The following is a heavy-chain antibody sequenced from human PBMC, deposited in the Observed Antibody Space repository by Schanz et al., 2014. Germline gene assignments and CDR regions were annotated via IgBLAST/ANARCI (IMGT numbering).Heavy chain of an antibody. J-gene: IGHJ5*02. CDR2: MYSSGST. V-gene: IGHV4-39*01. CDR3: ARLRGGGVIITT. D-gene: IGHD3-10*01. Sequence: QLQLQESGPGLVKASETLSLTCSVSGGSINSGGYRWGWIRQPPGKGLEWIGTMYSSGSTYYNPSQKSRPPIPADPPRTQSPRRVFSVTAADTALYYCARLRGGGVIITTWGQGTLVTVSS. CDR1: GGSINSGGYR.